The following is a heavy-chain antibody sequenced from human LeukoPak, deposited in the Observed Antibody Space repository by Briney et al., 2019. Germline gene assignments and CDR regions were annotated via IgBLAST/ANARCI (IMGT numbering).Heavy chain of an antibody. CDR2: MSYDGSNR. CDR3: ARSRQYQLLSGGPLAH. D-gene: IGHD1-1*01. CDR1: GFSFSLYS. Sequence: GGSLRLSCVASGFSFSLYSMHWVRQAPGKGLEWLAVMSYDGSNREYADPVKGRFTISRDNSKNTVFLEMNSLRNDDTAVYYCARSRQYQLLSGGPLAHWGQGTPVTVSS. V-gene: IGHV3-30*04. J-gene: IGHJ4*02.